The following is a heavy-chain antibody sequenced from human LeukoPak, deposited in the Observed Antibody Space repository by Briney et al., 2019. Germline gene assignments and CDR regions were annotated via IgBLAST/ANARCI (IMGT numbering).Heavy chain of an antibody. CDR3: ARRRRLYWYFDL. J-gene: IGHJ2*01. Sequence: GGSLRLSCAASGFTFSSYWMHWVRQVPGKGVVWVSYINNDGSSTSYADSVKGRFTISRDNAKSTLYLQMNSLRAEDTAVYYCARRRRLYWYFDLWGRGTLVTVSS. D-gene: IGHD4-17*01. CDR1: GFTFSSYW. CDR2: INNDGSST. V-gene: IGHV3-74*01.